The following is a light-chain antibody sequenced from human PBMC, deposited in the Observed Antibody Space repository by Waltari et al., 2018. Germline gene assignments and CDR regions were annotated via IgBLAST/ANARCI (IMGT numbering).Light chain of an antibody. CDR1: QSVSSN. J-gene: IGKJ3*01. Sequence: EIVMTQSPATLSVSPGERVTLSCRASQSVSSNLAWYQQSPGQAPRLVIFGASTRATGSPPRFSGSGSGTEFTLTISSLQSEDFAVYYCQQYNSWPPVTFGPGTKVDLK. V-gene: IGKV3-15*01. CDR2: GAS. CDR3: QQYNSWPPVT.